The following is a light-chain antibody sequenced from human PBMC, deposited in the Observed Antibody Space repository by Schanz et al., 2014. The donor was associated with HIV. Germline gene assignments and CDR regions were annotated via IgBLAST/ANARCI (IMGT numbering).Light chain of an antibody. CDR3: SSYTSSTTVV. J-gene: IGLJ2*01. V-gene: IGLV2-14*03. CDR2: DVT. CDR1: SSDVGGYDY. Sequence: QSALTQPASVSGSPGQSITISCTGDSSDVGGYDYVSWYQQHPGKAPKLIIYDVTDRPSGVSFRFSGSKSGNTASLTISGLQSEDEAVYYCSSYTSSTTVVFGGGTKLTVL.